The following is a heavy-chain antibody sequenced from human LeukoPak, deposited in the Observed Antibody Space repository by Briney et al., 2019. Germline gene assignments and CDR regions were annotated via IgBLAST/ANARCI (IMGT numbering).Heavy chain of an antibody. CDR1: GFTFSSYG. CDR3: ARNAVQLVLRAGHYFDY. Sequence: GGSLRLSCAASGFTFSSYGMHWVRQAPGKGLEWVAVIWYDGSNKYYADSVKGRFTISRDNSKNTLYLQMNSLRAADTAVYYCARNAVQLVLRAGHYFDYWGQGILVTVSS. J-gene: IGHJ4*02. CDR2: IWYDGSNK. V-gene: IGHV3-33*01. D-gene: IGHD5-18*01.